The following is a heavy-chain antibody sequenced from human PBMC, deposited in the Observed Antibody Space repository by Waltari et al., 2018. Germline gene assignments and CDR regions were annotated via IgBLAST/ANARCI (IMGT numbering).Heavy chain of an antibody. V-gene: IGHV3-9*01. CDR3: AKDTPGFDP. J-gene: IGHJ5*02. CDR1: GFTFDDYA. CDR2: ISWNSGSI. Sequence: EVQLVESGGGLVQPGRSLRLSCAASGFTFDDYAMHWVRQAPGKGLEWVSGISWNSGSIGYADSVKGRFTISRDNAKNSLYLQMNSLRAEDTALYYCAKDTPGFDPWGQGTLVTVSS.